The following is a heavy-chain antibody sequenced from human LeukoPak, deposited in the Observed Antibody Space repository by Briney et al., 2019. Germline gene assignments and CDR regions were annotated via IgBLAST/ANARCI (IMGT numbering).Heavy chain of an antibody. V-gene: IGHV3-21*01. D-gene: IGHD1-26*01. CDR3: ARDVGASAPDAFDI. J-gene: IGHJ3*02. Sequence: GGSLRLSCAASGFTFSTYNMNWVRQAPGKGLEWVSSLSSSSNYIYYADSVKGRFTISRDNAQNSLYLQMNSLRAEDTDVYYCARDVGASAPDAFDIWGQGTMVTVSS. CDR1: GFTFSTYN. CDR2: LSSSSNYI.